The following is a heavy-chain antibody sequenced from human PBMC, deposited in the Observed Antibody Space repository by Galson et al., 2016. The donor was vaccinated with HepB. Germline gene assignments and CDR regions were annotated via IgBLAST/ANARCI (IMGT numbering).Heavy chain of an antibody. CDR1: GFTFSSYG. Sequence: SLRLSCAASGFTFSSYGMHWVRQAPGQGPEWVAVVGYDGGGVYSAAVKGRFTISRDNSKNTLYLQMNSLRGEDTAVYYCARDLLLIVGATEYYFDYWGQGTLVTVSS. J-gene: IGHJ4*02. CDR3: ARDLLLIVGATEYYFDY. V-gene: IGHV3-33*01. D-gene: IGHD1-26*01. CDR2: VGYDGGGV.